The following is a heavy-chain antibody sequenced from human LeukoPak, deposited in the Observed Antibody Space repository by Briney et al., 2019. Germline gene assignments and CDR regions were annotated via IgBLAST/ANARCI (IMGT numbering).Heavy chain of an antibody. CDR2: IKEDGSEK. J-gene: IGHJ4*02. D-gene: IGHD1-26*01. Sequence: GGSLRLPCAASGFAFRSYWMIWVRQAPGKGLEWVANIKEDGSEKNYVDSVKGRFTISRDNAKNSLYLQMNSLRAEDTAVYYCAREGGSHFDYWGQGTLVTVSS. CDR3: AREGGSHFDY. CDR1: GFAFRSYW. V-gene: IGHV3-7*01.